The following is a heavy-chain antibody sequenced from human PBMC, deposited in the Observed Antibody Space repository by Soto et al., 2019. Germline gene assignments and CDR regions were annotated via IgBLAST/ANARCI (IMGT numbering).Heavy chain of an antibody. CDR2: ISSSGGYT. V-gene: IGHV3-11*06. CDR3: ARSTGRRQDLRYKFGLEV. D-gene: IGHD1-1*01. CDR1: GFRVSDNY. Sequence: QVQLEESGGGLVEPGGSLRLSCAASGFRVSDNYMTWIRQAPGKGLEWVSYISSSGGYTNYADSVKGRFTISKDNAQNSPSLQMDSLRGEDTAVYFCARSTGRRQDLRYKFGLEVWGQGTTVTVSS. J-gene: IGHJ6*02.